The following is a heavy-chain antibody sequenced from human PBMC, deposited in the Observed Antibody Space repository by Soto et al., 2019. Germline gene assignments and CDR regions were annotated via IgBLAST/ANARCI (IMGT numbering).Heavy chain of an antibody. CDR3: ARQRQSYSISPMGLDWAYHYRIDV. CDR2: IYPGESDT. D-gene: IGHD6-6*01. J-gene: IGHJ6*02. V-gene: IGHV5-51*01. Sequence: GDSLKISCKGSGYSFTSYLIGCVSQMPWKGLEWMGIIYPGESDTGYSPSFQGQVTISADRSINTAYLRWSSLKASDTAMYYCARQRQSYSISPMGLDWAYHYRIDVWAQATTVTFSS. CDR1: GYSFTSYL.